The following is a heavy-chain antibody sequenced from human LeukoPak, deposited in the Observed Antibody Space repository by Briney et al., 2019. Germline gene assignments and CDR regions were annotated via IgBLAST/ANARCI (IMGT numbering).Heavy chain of an antibody. J-gene: IGHJ6*03. Sequence: GGSLRLSCEASGLTFNKYWMTWVRQAPGKGLEWVANIKQDGSEKNYVDSVKGRFTISRDNAKNSLSLRMNSLSAEDTAVYYCARDRFGELPTYYMDVWGKGTTVTVSS. D-gene: IGHD3-10*01. CDR1: GLTFNKYW. CDR2: IKQDGSEK. V-gene: IGHV3-7*01. CDR3: ARDRFGELPTYYMDV.